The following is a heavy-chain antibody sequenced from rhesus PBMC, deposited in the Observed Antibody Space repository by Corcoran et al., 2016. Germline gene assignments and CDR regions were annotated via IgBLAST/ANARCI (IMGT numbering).Heavy chain of an antibody. CDR1: GFSLTPNGLA. CDR2: FYLDNGQ. CDR3: ARRERDDGNTFDY. J-gene: IGHJ4*01. D-gene: IGHD4-35*01. V-gene: IGHV2-174*01. Sequence: QVTLKESGPALVKPTQTLTLTCTFSGFSLTPNGLAVAVIRQHPGKALEWLATFYLDNGQYYNTSLKSRLTISKDTSKNQVVLTMANMDPEDTATYYCARRERDDGNTFDYRGQGVLVTVSS.